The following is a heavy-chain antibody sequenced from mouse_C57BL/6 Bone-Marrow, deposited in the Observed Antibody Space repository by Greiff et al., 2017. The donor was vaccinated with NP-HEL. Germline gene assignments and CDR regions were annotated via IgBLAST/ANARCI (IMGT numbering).Heavy chain of an antibody. Sequence: EVQRVESGEGLVKPGGSLKLSCAASGFTFSSYAMSWVRQTPEKRLEWVAYISSGGDYIYYADTVKGRFTISRDNARNTLYLQMSSLKSEDTAMYYCTITGTAWFAYWGQGTLVTVSA. CDR2: ISSGGDYI. J-gene: IGHJ3*01. D-gene: IGHD4-1*01. CDR3: TITGTAWFAY. CDR1: GFTFSSYA. V-gene: IGHV5-9-1*02.